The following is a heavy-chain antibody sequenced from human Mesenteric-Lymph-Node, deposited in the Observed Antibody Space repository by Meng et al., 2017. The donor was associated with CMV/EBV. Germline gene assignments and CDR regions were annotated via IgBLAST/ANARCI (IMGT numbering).Heavy chain of an antibody. CDR3: AAYGNYWY. J-gene: IGHJ4*02. D-gene: IGHD4-17*01. CDR1: GYTFTTYY. V-gene: IGHV1-46*01. Sequence: ASVKVSCKASGYTFTTYYMHWVRQAPGQGFEYMGIINPRGGTTHYAQKFQGRVTMTIDTSTSTVYMELSSLRSEDTAVYYCAAYGNYWYWGQGTLVTVSS. CDR2: INPRGGTT.